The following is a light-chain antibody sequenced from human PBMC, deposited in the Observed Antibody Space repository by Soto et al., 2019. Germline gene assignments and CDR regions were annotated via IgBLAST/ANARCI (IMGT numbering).Light chain of an antibody. Sequence: HSVLTHPASVSGSPGQSITISCIGTNSDIGGYDYVSWNQQHPGKAPKLLIYDVNNRPSGVSDRFSGSKSGNKASLTISNLVSEDEYDYYCGSYSCTHTPFVVRTGTKVTVL. CDR2: DVN. V-gene: IGLV2-14*01. CDR3: GSYSCTHTPFV. CDR1: NSDIGGYDY. J-gene: IGLJ1*01.